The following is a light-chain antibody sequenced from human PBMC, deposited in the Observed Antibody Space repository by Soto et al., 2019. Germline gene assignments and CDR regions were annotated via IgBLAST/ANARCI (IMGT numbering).Light chain of an antibody. Sequence: EIVMTQSPATLSVSPGERATLSCRASRSVSSNLAWYQQKPGQAPRLLMYGASIRATGVPARFSGSASGTEFTLTITSLQSEDFAVYYCQHYSDWPLTFGGGTKVESK. CDR3: QHYSDWPLT. CDR2: GAS. V-gene: IGKV3-15*01. CDR1: RSVSSN. J-gene: IGKJ4*01.